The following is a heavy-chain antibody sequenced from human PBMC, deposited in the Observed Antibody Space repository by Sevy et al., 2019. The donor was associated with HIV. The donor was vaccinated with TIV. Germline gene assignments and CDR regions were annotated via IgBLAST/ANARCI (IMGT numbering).Heavy chain of an antibody. CDR1: GFTFTSYT. CDR2: ISIGLNNI. V-gene: IGHV3-21*01. D-gene: IGHD3-16*01. J-gene: IGHJ4*02. Sequence: GGSLRLSCATSGFTFTSYTMNWVRQAPGKGLEWVSSISIGLNNIYYAASVKGRFTISRENANNSLFLQMNSLRVEDTAVYYGARDEGGYDPLDYWGQGTLVTVSS. CDR3: ARDEGGYDPLDY.